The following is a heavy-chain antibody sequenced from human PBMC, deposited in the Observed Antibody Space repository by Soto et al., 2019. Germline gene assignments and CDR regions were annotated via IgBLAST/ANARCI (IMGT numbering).Heavy chain of an antibody. V-gene: IGHV1-18*01. CDR3: ARDRPLGPVAGTRGVFDY. J-gene: IGHJ4*02. CDR1: GYTFTSYG. CDR2: ISAYNGNT. D-gene: IGHD6-19*01. Sequence: ASVKVSCKASGYTFTSYGSSWVRQAPGQGLEWMGWISAYNGNTNYAQKLQGRVTMTTDTSTSTAYMELRSLRSDDTAVYYCARDRPLGPVAGTRGVFDYLGQRNLVTFSS.